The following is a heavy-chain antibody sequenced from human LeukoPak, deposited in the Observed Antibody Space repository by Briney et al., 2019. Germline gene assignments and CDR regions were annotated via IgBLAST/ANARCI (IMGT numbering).Heavy chain of an antibody. J-gene: IGHJ4*02. CDR1: GYSISSGYH. CDR3: ARQAYNWNYIY. V-gene: IGHV4-38-2*01. Sequence: SETLSLTCAVSGYSISSGYHWGWIRQPPGKGLEWIGSIYHSGSTYYNPSLKSRVTISVDTSKNQFSLKLSSVTAADTAVYYCARQAYNWNYIYWGQGTLVTVSS. D-gene: IGHD1-7*01. CDR2: IYHSGST.